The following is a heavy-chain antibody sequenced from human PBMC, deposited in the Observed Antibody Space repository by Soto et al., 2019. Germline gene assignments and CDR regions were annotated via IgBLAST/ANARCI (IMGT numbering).Heavy chain of an antibody. J-gene: IGHJ4*02. D-gene: IGHD1-26*01. CDR1: GFTFSNYE. CDR2: ISSVGSTT. CDR3: AKEATNINNFDY. Sequence: LRLSCAASGFTFSNYEMNWVRQAPGKGLEWLSYISSVGSTTFYADSVKSRFTISRDNAKNVLYLQMNSPRAEDTAVYYCAKEATNINNFDYWGQGTLVTVSS. V-gene: IGHV3-48*03.